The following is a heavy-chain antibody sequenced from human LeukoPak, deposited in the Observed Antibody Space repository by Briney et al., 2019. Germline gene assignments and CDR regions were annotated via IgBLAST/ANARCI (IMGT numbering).Heavy chain of an antibody. Sequence: GASVKVSCKASGYTSTGYYMHWVRQAPGQGLEWMGWINPNSGGTYYAQKFQGRVTMTSDTSISTAYMELSRLRSDNTAVYYCARDLYGGTSATFDYWGQGTLVTVSS. J-gene: IGHJ4*02. V-gene: IGHV1-2*02. CDR3: ARDLYGGTSATFDY. CDR1: GYTSTGYY. D-gene: IGHD4-23*01. CDR2: INPNSGGT.